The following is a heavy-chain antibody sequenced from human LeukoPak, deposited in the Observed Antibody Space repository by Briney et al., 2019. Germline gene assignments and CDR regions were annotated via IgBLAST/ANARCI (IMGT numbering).Heavy chain of an antibody. CDR3: ARDRVDVAAAAAFDP. V-gene: IGHV1-69*04. D-gene: IGHD6-13*01. CDR1: GGTFSSYA. CDR2: IIPILGIA. J-gene: IGHJ5*02. Sequence: ASVKVSCKASGGTFSSYAISWVRQAPGQGLEWMGRIIPILGIANYAQKFQGRVTITADKSTSTAYMELSSLRSEDTAVYYCARDRVDVAAAAAFDPWGQGTLVTVSS.